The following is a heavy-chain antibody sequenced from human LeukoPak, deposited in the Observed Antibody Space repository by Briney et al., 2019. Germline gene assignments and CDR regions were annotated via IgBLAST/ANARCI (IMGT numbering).Heavy chain of an antibody. V-gene: IGHV3-21*01. CDR2: ISSSSSYI. Sequence: GGSLRLSCAASGFTFSSYSMNWARQAPGKGLEWVSSISSSSSYIYYADSVKGRFTISRDNAKNSLYLQMNSLRAEDTAVYYCARVLGIAAAGNDYWGQGTLVTVSS. CDR1: GFTFSSYS. D-gene: IGHD6-13*01. CDR3: ARVLGIAAAGNDY. J-gene: IGHJ4*02.